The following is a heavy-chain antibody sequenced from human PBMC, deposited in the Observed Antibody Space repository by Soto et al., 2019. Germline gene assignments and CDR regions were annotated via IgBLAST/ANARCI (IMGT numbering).Heavy chain of an antibody. CDR2: ISSNGGST. CDR3: ARAPDGPYYYDSSGYPFQH. CDR1: GFPFSNYA. J-gene: IGHJ1*01. V-gene: IGHV3-64*01. Sequence: GGSLRLSCAASGFPFSNYAMHWVRQAPGKGLEYVSAISSNGGSTYYANSVKGRLTISRDNSKNTLYLQMGSLRAEDMAVYYCARAPDGPYYYDSSGYPFQHWGQGTLVTVSS. D-gene: IGHD3-22*01.